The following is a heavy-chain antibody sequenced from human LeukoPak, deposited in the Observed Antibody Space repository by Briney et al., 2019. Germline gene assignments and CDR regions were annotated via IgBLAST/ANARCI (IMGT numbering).Heavy chain of an antibody. Sequence: ASVEVSCRTSGYTFSSYGISWVRQAPGQGLEWMGWISGYDGSRNYAQKFQGRVTMTTDTSTSTAYMELRSLRSDDTAVYYCARCDYVWGNYRYRPILYFDFWGQGTLVTVSS. V-gene: IGHV1-18*01. CDR2: ISGYDGSR. J-gene: IGHJ4*02. CDR3: ARCDYVWGNYRYRPILYFDF. CDR1: GYTFSSYG. D-gene: IGHD3-16*02.